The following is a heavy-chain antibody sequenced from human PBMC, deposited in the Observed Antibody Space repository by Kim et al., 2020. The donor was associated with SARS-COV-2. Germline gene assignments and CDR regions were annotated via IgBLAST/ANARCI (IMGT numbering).Heavy chain of an antibody. CDR3: TTPIYGDYPHYYYYGMDV. CDR2: IKSKTDGGTT. D-gene: IGHD4-17*01. V-gene: IGHV3-15*01. Sequence: GGSLRLSCAASGFTFSNAWMSWVRQAPGKGLEWVGRIKSKTDGGTTDYAAPVKGRFTISRDDSKNTLYLQMNSLKTEDTAVYYCTTPIYGDYPHYYYYGMDVWGQGTTVTVSS. CDR1: GFTFSNAW. J-gene: IGHJ6*02.